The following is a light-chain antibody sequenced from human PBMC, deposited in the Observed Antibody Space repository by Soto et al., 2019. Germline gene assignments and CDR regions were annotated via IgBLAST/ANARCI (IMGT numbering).Light chain of an antibody. CDR2: EAA. CDR1: SDDIGANNY. J-gene: IGLJ2*01. CDR3: TSYTSASTLV. V-gene: IGLV2-14*01. Sequence: QSALTQPASVSGSPGQSITISCTGTSDDIGANNYVSWYQHHPGKAPKILIYEAANRLSGISHRFSGSKSGNTASLTISGLQAEDEADYFCTSYTSASTLVFGGGTKVTVL.